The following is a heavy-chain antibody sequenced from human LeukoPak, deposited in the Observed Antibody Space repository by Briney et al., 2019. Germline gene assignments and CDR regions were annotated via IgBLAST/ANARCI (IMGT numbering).Heavy chain of an antibody. CDR2: IYYSGST. J-gene: IGHJ4*02. Sequence: SETLSLTCTVSGGSISSSSYYWGWIRQPPGKGLEWIGSIYYSGSTYYNPSLKSRVTISVDTSKNQFSLKLSSVTAADTAVYYCARHRAYYYDSSGFNYWGQGTLVTVSS. CDR1: GGSISSSSYY. D-gene: IGHD3-22*01. CDR3: ARHRAYYYDSSGFNY. V-gene: IGHV4-39*01.